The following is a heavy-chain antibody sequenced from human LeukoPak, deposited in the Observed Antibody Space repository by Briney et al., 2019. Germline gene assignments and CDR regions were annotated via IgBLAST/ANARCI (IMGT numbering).Heavy chain of an antibody. V-gene: IGHV4-30-2*01. Sequence: PSQTLSLTCTVSGGSISSGGYYWSWIRQPPGKGLEWIGYIYHSGSTNYNPSLKSRVTISVDTSKNQFSLKLSSVTAADTAVYYCARGGVYYYYYMDVWGKGTTVTVSS. J-gene: IGHJ6*03. CDR3: ARGGVYYYYYMDV. CDR2: IYHSGST. CDR1: GGSISSGGYY.